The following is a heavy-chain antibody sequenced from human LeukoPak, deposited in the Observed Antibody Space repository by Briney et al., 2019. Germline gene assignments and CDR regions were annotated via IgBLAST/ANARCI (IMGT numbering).Heavy chain of an antibody. D-gene: IGHD5-24*01. CDR3: ARDRQRWLQSPNDAFDI. V-gene: IGHV3-48*03. CDR1: GFTFSSYE. J-gene: IGHJ3*02. Sequence: GGSLRLSCAASGFTFSSYEMNWVRQAPGKGLEWVSYISSSGSTIYYADSVKGRFTISRDNANNSLSLQLNSLRAEDTAVYYCARDRQRWLQSPNDAFDIWGQGTMVTVSS. CDR2: ISSSGSTI.